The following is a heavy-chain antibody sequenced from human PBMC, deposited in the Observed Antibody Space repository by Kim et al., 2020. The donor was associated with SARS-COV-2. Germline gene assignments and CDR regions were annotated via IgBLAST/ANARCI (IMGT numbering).Heavy chain of an antibody. V-gene: IGHV3-30*01. J-gene: IGHJ4*02. D-gene: IGHD2-2*01. CDR3: ARAMYCSSTSCYAIDY. Sequence: VKGRFTISRDNSKNTLYLQMNSLRAEDTAVYYCARAMYCSSTSCYAIDYWGQGTLVTVSS.